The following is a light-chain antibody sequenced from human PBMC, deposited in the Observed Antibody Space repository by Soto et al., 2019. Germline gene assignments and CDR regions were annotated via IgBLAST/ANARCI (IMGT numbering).Light chain of an antibody. V-gene: IGKV3-15*01. CDR2: GAS. CDR1: QSISTN. J-gene: IGKJ2*01. CDR3: QQYNNWPPYT. Sequence: EIVMTQSPGTLSVSPGERATLSCRASQSISTNLAWYQQKPGQTPRLVIFGASTRATNIPARFSGSGSGTEFTLTISSLQSEDFAVYYCQQYNNWPPYTFGQGTKLEIK.